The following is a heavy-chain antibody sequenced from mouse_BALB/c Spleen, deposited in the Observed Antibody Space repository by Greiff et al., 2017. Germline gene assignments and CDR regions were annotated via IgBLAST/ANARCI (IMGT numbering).Heavy chain of an antibody. CDR3: ARPLYYGNYAFAY. V-gene: IGHV5-6*01. D-gene: IGHD2-1*01. CDR2: ISSGGSYT. J-gene: IGHJ3*01. CDR1: GFTFSSYG. Sequence: EVHLVESGGDLVKPGGSLKLSCAASGFTFSSYGMSWVRQTPDKRLEWVATISSGGSYTYYPDSVKGRFTISRDNAKNTLYLQMSSLKSEDTAMYYCARPLYYGNYAFAYWGQGTLVTVSA.